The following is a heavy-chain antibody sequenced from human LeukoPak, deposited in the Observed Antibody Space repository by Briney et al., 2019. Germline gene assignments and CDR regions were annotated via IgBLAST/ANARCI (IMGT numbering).Heavy chain of an antibody. CDR1: GFTFDDYD. J-gene: IGHJ4*02. V-gene: IGHV3-20*04. D-gene: IGHD3-3*01. CDR3: ARGFLEWSFDY. CDR2: INWTGGTT. Sequence: GGSLRLSXAASGFTFDDYDMTWVRQAPGKGLEWVSGINWTGGTTGYADSVKGRFTISRDNAKNSLYLQMNSLRAEDTALYYCARGFLEWSFDYWGQGTLVTVSS.